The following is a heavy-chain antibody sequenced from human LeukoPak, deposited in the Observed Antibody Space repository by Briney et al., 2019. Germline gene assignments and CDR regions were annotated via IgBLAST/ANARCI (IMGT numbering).Heavy chain of an antibody. CDR1: GFTFSSYA. CDR2: ISGSAYST. D-gene: IGHD2-15*01. Sequence: GGSLRLSCAASGFTFSSYAMTWVRQAPGKGLEWISAISGSAYSTSYADSVKGRFTISRDKSTNTLYLQMNSLRAEDTAVYYCARNSGGFKLGDAFGIWGQGTMVTVSS. J-gene: IGHJ3*02. CDR3: ARNSGGFKLGDAFGI. V-gene: IGHV3-23*01.